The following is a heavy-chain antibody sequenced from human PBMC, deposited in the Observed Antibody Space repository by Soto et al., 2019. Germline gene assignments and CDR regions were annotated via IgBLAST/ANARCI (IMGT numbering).Heavy chain of an antibody. V-gene: IGHV3-30-3*01. Sequence: LRLSCAASGFTFSSYAMHWVRQAPGKGLEWVAVISYDGSNKYYADSVKGRFTISRDNSKNTLYLQMNSLRAEDTAVYYCARDCSSTSCYILGYWGQGTLVTVSS. J-gene: IGHJ4*02. CDR2: ISYDGSNK. D-gene: IGHD2-2*02. CDR1: GFTFSSYA. CDR3: ARDCSSTSCYILGY.